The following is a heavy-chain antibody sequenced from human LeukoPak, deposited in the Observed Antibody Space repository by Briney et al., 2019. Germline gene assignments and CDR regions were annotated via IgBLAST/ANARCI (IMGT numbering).Heavy chain of an antibody. CDR3: ARGVVAATFYYYMDV. CDR2: INPTSGAT. V-gene: IGHV1-2*02. CDR1: GYTFTVYY. Sequence: GASVKVSCKASGYTFTVYYIHWVRQAPRQGLEWMGWINPTSGATNYAPKFQGRVTMTRDTSISTAYMELNSLRSDDTAVYFCARGVVAATFYYYMDVWGKGTTVTVSS. J-gene: IGHJ6*03. D-gene: IGHD2-15*01.